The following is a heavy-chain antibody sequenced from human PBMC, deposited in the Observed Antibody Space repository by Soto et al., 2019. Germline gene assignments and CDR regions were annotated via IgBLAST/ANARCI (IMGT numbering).Heavy chain of an antibody. CDR2: IIPILGIA. CDR1: GGTFSSYT. D-gene: IGHD5-12*01. J-gene: IGHJ4*02. V-gene: IGHV1-69*02. CDR3: ARYPSGYDSVDY. Sequence: ASVKVSCKASGGTFSSYTISWVRHAPGQGLEWMGRIIPILGIANYAQKFQGRVTITADKSTSTAYMELSSLRSEDTAVYYCARYPSGYDSVDYWGQGTLVTVSS.